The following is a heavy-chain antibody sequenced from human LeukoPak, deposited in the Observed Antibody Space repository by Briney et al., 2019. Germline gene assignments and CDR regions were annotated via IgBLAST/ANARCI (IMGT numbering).Heavy chain of an antibody. CDR1: GFTFSNAW. V-gene: IGHV3-15*01. CDR2: IKSKTDGGTT. Sequence: GGSLRLSCAASGFTFSNAWMSWVRQAPGKGLEWVGRIKSKTDGGTTDYAAPVKGRFTISRDDSKNTLYLQMNSLKTEDTAVYYCTTSDIVVVPGASHRAFDIWGQGTMVTVSS. CDR3: TTSDIVVVPGASHRAFDI. J-gene: IGHJ3*02. D-gene: IGHD2-2*01.